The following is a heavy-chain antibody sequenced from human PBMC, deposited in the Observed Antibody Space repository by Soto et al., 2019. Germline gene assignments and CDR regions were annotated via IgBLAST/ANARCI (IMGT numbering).Heavy chain of an antibody. J-gene: IGHJ4*02. D-gene: IGHD3-3*01. V-gene: IGHV2-5*02. CDR2: IYWDDDK. CDR1: GFSLSTSGVG. CDR3: APSSGVRFLEWLPYIVDY. Sequence: QITLKESGPTLVKPTQTLTLTCTFSGFSLSTSGVGVGWIRQPPGKALEWLALIYWDDDKRYSPSLKSRLTITKDTSNNQVVLTMTNMDPVDTAPYYCAPSSGVRFLEWLPYIVDYWGQGTLVTVSS.